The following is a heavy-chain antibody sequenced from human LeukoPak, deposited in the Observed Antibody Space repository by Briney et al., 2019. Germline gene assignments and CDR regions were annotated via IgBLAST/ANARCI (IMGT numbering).Heavy chain of an antibody. CDR3: ASYISSSDYFDY. V-gene: IGHV1-69*05. D-gene: IGHD6-6*01. CDR1: GGTFSSYA. Sequence: SVKVSCKASGGTFSSYAISWVRQAPGQGLEWMGGIIPIFGTANYAQKFQGRVTITTDESTSTAYMELSSLRSEDTAVYYCASYISSSDYFDYWGQGTLVTVSS. CDR2: IIPIFGTA. J-gene: IGHJ4*02.